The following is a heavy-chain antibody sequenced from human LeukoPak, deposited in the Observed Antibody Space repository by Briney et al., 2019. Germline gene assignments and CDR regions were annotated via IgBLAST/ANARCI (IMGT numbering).Heavy chain of an antibody. D-gene: IGHD3-22*01. Sequence: ASVKVSCKASGYTFTSYGISWVRQAPGQGLEWMGWINPYNGNTNYAQNLQGRVTMTTDTSTSTAYMELRSLRSDDTAVNYCARNNNYYDSSGYSFVFDYWGQGTLVTVSS. J-gene: IGHJ4*02. CDR2: INPYNGNT. V-gene: IGHV1-18*01. CDR3: ARNNNYYDSSGYSFVFDY. CDR1: GYTFTSYG.